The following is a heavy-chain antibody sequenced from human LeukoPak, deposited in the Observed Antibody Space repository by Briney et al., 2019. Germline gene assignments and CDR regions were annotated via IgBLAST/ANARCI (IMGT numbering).Heavy chain of an antibody. J-gene: IGHJ4*02. CDR3: ARESESSGWYDY. Sequence: KSGGSLRLSCAAPGFMFHDYAIHWVRQAPGKGLEWVSLISGDGGSTFYADSVKGRFTISRDNSKNSLYLQMNSLRSDDTALYYCARESESSGWYDYWGQGTLVTVSS. CDR2: ISGDGGST. V-gene: IGHV3-43*02. D-gene: IGHD6-19*01. CDR1: GFMFHDYA.